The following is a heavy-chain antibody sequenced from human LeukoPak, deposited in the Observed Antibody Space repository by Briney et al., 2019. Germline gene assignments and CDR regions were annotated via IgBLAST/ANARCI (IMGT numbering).Heavy chain of an antibody. CDR1: GGSISSHY. V-gene: IGHV4-59*11. CDR2: IYYSGST. Sequence: SETLSLTCTVSGGSISSHYWSWIRQPPEKGLEWIGYIYYSGSTNYNPSLKSRVTISVDTSKNQFSLKLSSVTAADTAVYYCARGHCSSTSCSRNWFDPWGQGTLVTVSS. CDR3: ARGHCSSTSCSRNWFDP. J-gene: IGHJ5*02. D-gene: IGHD2-2*01.